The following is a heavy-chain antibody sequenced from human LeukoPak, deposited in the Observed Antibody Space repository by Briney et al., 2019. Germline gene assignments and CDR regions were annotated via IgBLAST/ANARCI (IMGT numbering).Heavy chain of an antibody. D-gene: IGHD3-3*01. CDR1: GGSISSSSYY. Sequence: SETLSLTCTVSGGSISSSSYYWGWIRQPPGKGLEWIGSIYYSGSTYYNPSLKSRVSISVDTSKIQFSLKLSSVTDADAAVYYCASLHYDFWSGYTYYFGYWGQVTLVTVST. J-gene: IGHJ4*02. CDR2: IYYSGST. CDR3: ASLHYDFWSGYTYYFGY. V-gene: IGHV4-39*01.